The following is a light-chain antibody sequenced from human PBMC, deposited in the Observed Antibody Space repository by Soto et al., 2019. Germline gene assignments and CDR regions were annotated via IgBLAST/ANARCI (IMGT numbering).Light chain of an antibody. J-gene: IGKJ5*01. CDR3: QQYGSSPPN. CDR2: GAS. Sequence: EIVLTQSPGTLSLSPGERATLSCRASQSVSSSYLAWYQQNPGQAPRLLTYGASSRATGIPDRFSGSGSGTDFTLTISRLEPEDFAVYYCQQYGSSPPNFGQGTRLEIK. V-gene: IGKV3-20*01. CDR1: QSVSSSY.